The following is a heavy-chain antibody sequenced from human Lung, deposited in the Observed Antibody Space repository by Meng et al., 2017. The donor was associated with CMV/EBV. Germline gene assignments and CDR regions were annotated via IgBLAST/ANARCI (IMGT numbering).Heavy chain of an antibody. Sequence: SETLSLXCAVSGGSISSSNWWSWVRQPPGKGLEWIGEIYHSGSTNYNPSLKSRVTISVDKSKNQFSLKLSSVTAADTAVYYCARDNKPYYDFWSGYFKDYYYGMDVXGQGXTVTVSS. CDR3: ARDNKPYYDFWSGYFKDYYYGMDV. D-gene: IGHD3-3*01. J-gene: IGHJ6*02. V-gene: IGHV4-4*02. CDR2: IYHSGST. CDR1: GGSISSSNW.